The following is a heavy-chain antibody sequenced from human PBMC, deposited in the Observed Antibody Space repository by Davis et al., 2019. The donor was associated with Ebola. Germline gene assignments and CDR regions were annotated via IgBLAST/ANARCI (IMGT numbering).Heavy chain of an antibody. D-gene: IGHD6-19*01. CDR2: IWYDGSNK. V-gene: IGHV3-33*06. CDR1: GFTLSGNA. CDR3: AKEVAGFDY. Sequence: GESLKISCAASGFTLSGNAITWVRQAPGKGLEWVAVIWYDGSNKYYADSVKGRFTISRDNSKNTLYLQMNSLRAEDTAVYYCAKEVAGFDYWGQGTLVTVSS. J-gene: IGHJ4*02.